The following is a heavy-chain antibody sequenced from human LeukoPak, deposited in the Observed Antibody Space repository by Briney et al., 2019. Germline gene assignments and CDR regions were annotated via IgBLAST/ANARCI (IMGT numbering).Heavy chain of an antibody. CDR2: IYTSGGT. Sequence: SETLSLTCTVSGGSISSYYWSWIRQPAGKGLEWIGHIYTSGGTNYDPSLKSRVTMSVDTSKNQFSLKLSSVTAADTAIYYCASEVAGAGDYYFDYWGQGTLVTVSS. V-gene: IGHV4-4*07. CDR1: GGSISSYY. CDR3: ASEVAGAGDYYFDY. J-gene: IGHJ4*02. D-gene: IGHD6-19*01.